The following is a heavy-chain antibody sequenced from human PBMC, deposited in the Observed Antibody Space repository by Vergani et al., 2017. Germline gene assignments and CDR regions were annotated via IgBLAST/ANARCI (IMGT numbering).Heavy chain of an antibody. V-gene: IGHV3-23*01. Sequence: EVQLLESGGGLVQPGGSLRLSCAPSGFTFSSYAMSWVRQAPGKGLEWVSAISDTGDSTHYADSVKGRFTISRDNSKNTLYLQMNSLRVEDTAVYYCGRGSDNYNWGQGTLVTVSS. CDR2: ISDTGDST. CDR3: GRGSDNYN. J-gene: IGHJ4*02. CDR1: GFTFSSYA. D-gene: IGHD5-24*01.